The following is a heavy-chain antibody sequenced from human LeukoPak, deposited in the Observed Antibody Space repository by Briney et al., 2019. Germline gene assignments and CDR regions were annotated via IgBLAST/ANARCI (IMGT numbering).Heavy chain of an antibody. Sequence: PGGSLRLSCAASGFTFDDYAMHWVRQAPGKGLEWVSGISWNSGSIGYADSVKGRFTISRDNAKNSLYLQMNSLRAEDMALYYCAKDSARFGVVTPLWSDPWGQGTLVTVSS. CDR2: ISWNSGSI. J-gene: IGHJ5*02. CDR1: GFTFDDYA. D-gene: IGHD3-3*01. CDR3: AKDSARFGVVTPLWSDP. V-gene: IGHV3-9*03.